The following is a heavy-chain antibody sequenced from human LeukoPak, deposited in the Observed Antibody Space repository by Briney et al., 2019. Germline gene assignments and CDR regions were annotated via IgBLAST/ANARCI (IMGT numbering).Heavy chain of an antibody. CDR3: AKANYYDSSGSIYYFDY. CDR1: GFTFDDYA. CDR2: ISWNSGSI. D-gene: IGHD3-22*01. V-gene: IGHV3-9*03. Sequence: GGSLRLSCAASGFTFDDYAMHWVRQAPGKGLEWVSGISWNSGSIGYADSVKGRFTISRDNAKNSLYLQMNSLRAEDMALYYCAKANYYDSSGSIYYFDYWGQGTLVTASS. J-gene: IGHJ4*02.